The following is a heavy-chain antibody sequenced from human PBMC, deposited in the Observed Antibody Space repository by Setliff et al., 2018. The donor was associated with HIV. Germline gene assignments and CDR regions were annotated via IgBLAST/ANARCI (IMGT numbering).Heavy chain of an antibody. J-gene: IGHJ4*02. V-gene: IGHV1-3*04. Sequence: GASVKVSCKASGYTFTSYSMHWVRQAPGQRLEWMGWLRTGTGDTSYSVKFQGRLTITRDTSANTAYMELSNLRSEDTAVYYCVIRATAAEVFDYWGQGTLVTVSS. CDR3: VIRATAAEVFDY. CDR1: GYTFTSYS. CDR2: LRTGTGDT. D-gene: IGHD6-13*01.